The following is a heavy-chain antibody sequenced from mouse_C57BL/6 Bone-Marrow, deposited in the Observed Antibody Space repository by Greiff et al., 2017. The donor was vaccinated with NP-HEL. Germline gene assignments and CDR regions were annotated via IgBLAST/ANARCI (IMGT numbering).Heavy chain of an antibody. CDR3: ASLRGRPFYYAMDY. CDR2: IWTGGGT. J-gene: IGHJ4*01. CDR1: GFSLTSYA. V-gene: IGHV2-9-1*01. Sequence: VKVEESGPGLVAPSQSLSITCTVSGFSLTSYAISWVRQPPGKGLEWLGVIWTGGGTNYNSALKSRLSISKDNPKSQVFLKMNSLQTDDTARYYCASLRGRPFYYAMDYWGQGTSVTVSS. D-gene: IGHD6-1*01.